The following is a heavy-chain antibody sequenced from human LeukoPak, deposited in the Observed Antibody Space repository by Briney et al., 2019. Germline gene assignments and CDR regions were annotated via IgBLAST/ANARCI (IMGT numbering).Heavy chain of an antibody. V-gene: IGHV4-39*01. Sequence: PSETLSLTCTVSGFSISSSSYYWGWLRQPPGKGLEWIGSIYYSGSTYYNPSLKSRATISVDTSKNQFSLKLSSVTAADTAVYYCARHTAMFSFDYWGQGTLVTVSS. CDR2: IYYSGST. D-gene: IGHD5-18*01. CDR3: ARHTAMFSFDY. CDR1: GFSISSSSYY. J-gene: IGHJ4*02.